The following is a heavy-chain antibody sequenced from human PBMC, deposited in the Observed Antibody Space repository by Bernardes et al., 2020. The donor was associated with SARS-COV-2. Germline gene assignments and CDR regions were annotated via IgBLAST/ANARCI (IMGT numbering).Heavy chain of an antibody. CDR1: GCTFDDFT. D-gene: IGHD6-19*01. Sequence: SLSLSCAASGCTFDDFTIHWVRHPPGKGLGWVSVGSLNNGSRAYSASVQGRFTISRDNAKNSQYLQMNSLRSDATALYYCAKDYDTVELGIAVEGYCGNWGKGTLVTVSS. CDR2: GSLNNGSR. V-gene: IGHV3-9*01. CDR3: AKDYDTVELGIAVEGYCGN. J-gene: IGHJ4*02.